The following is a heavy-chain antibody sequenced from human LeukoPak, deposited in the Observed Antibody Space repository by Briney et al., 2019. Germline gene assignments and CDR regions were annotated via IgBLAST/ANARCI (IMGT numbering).Heavy chain of an antibody. J-gene: IGHJ4*02. CDR1: GFTFSSYA. V-gene: IGHV3-23*01. Sequence: GGSLRLSCAASGFTFSSYAMSWVRQAPGKGLEWVSAISPGGTTIYYADSVKGRFTASRDNSKNTLYLQMNSLRAEDTAVYYCAKATGDTTYLDNWGQGTLVTVSS. D-gene: IGHD1-26*01. CDR3: AKATGDTTYLDN. CDR2: ISPGGTTI.